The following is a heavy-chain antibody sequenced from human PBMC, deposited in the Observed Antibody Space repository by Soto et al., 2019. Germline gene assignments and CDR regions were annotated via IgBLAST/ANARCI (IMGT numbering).Heavy chain of an antibody. Sequence: ASVKVSCKASGYTFTSYAMHWVRQAPGQRLEWMGWINAGNGNTKYSQKFQGRVTITRDTSASTAYMELSSLRSEDTAVYYCARDAFGSCSSTSCYMVSWFDPWGQGTLVTVS. D-gene: IGHD2-2*02. CDR3: ARDAFGSCSSTSCYMVSWFDP. CDR1: GYTFTSYA. J-gene: IGHJ5*02. CDR2: INAGNGNT. V-gene: IGHV1-3*01.